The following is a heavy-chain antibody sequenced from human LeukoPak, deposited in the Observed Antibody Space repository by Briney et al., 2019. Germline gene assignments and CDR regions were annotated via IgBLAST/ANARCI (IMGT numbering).Heavy chain of an antibody. V-gene: IGHV3-7*05. CDR3: ARSSRAWTHRFDN. CDR1: GFTFSSYW. Sequence: GGSLRLSCAASGFTFSSYWMSWVRQAPGKGLEWVANIKQDGSEKYYVDSVKGRFTISRDNAKNSLYLQMNSLRAEDTAVYYCARSSRAWTHRFDNWGQGTLVTVSS. J-gene: IGHJ4*02. D-gene: IGHD3-16*02. CDR2: IKQDGSEK.